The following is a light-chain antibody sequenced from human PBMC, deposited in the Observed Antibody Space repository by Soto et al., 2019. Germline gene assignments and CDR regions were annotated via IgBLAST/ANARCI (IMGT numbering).Light chain of an antibody. V-gene: IGKV1-5*01. CDR2: DAS. CDR3: NQYHTYSK. Sequence: DIQMTQSPSSLSASFGYRVTITCRASQSISSWLAWYQQKPGKAPKLLIYDASSLESGVPSRFSGSGSGTEFTLTISSLQPDDFATYYCNQYHTYSKFGQGTKVDIK. J-gene: IGKJ1*01. CDR1: QSISSW.